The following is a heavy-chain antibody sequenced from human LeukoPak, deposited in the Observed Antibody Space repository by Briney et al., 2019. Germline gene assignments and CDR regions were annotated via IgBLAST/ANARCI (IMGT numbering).Heavy chain of an antibody. D-gene: IGHD6-6*01. CDR2: FDPEDGET. CDR3: ATEAAARPGFDY. J-gene: IGHJ4*02. V-gene: IGHV1-24*01. Sequence: GASVKVSCKVSGYTLTELSMHWVRQAHGKGLEWMGGFDPEDGETIYAQKFQGRVAMTEDTSTDTAYMELSSLRSEDTAVYYCATEAAARPGFDYWGQGTLVTVSS. CDR1: GYTLTELS.